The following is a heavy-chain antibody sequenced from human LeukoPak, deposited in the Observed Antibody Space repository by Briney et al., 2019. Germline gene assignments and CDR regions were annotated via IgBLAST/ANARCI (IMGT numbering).Heavy chain of an antibody. V-gene: IGHV1-2*02. CDR3: ARERSRSFAWFDP. CDR2: INPNSGGT. D-gene: IGHD1-26*01. J-gene: IGHJ5*02. CDR1: GYTYTGYY. Sequence: ASVKVSCKASGYTYTGYYMHWVRQAPGQGLEWMGWINPNSGGTNYAQKFQGRVTMTRDTSISTAYMELSRLRSDDTAVYYCARERSRSFAWFDPWGQGTLVTVSS.